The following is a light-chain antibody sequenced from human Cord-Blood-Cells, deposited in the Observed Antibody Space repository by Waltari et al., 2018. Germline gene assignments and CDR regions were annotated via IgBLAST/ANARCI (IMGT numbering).Light chain of an antibody. CDR1: QSVSSY. CDR2: DAS. CDR3: QQRSNWPVT. V-gene: IGKV3-11*01. J-gene: IGKJ5*01. Sequence: EIVLTQSPATLSLSPGARATLSCRASQSVSSYLAWYQQKPGQAPRLLIYDASNRATGIPARFSASGSVTDFTLTISSLEPEDFAVYYCQQRSNWPVTFGQGTRLEIK.